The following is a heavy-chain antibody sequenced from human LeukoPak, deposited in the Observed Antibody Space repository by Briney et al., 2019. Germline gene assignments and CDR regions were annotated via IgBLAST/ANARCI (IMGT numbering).Heavy chain of an antibody. J-gene: IGHJ4*02. CDR2: IWYDGSNK. CDR3: ASFSSSSDY. D-gene: IGHD6-13*01. V-gene: IGHV3-33*01. CDR1: GFTFNSYG. Sequence: GGSLRLSCAASGFTFNSYGMHWVRQAPGKGLEWVAVIWYDGSNKYYADSVKGRFTISRDNSKNTLYLQMNSLRAEDTAVYYCASFSSSSDYWGQGTLVTVSS.